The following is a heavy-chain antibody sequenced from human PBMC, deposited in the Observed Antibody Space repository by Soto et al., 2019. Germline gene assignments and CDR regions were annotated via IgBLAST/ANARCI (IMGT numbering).Heavy chain of an antibody. CDR3: ARGDSSGWYDPFDI. CDR2: IWYDGSNK. CDR1: QFTFSSYG. D-gene: IGHD6-19*01. V-gene: IGHV3-33*01. Sequence: PLRVSWTASQFTFSSYGMHWVLKNPGKGLECVSVIWYDGSNKYYADSVKGRFTISRDNSKNTVYLQMNSLRAEDTAIYYCARGDSSGWYDPFDIWGQGTMVTVSS. J-gene: IGHJ3*02.